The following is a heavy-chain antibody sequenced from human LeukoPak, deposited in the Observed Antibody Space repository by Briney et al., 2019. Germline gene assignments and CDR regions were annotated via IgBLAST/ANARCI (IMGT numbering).Heavy chain of an antibody. J-gene: IGHJ4*02. Sequence: GGSLRLSCAASGFTFSSYWMSWFRQAPGKGLEWVGFIRSKAYGGTTEYAASVKGRSTISRDDSKSIAYLQMNSLKTEDTAVYYCTREGWTYYYGSGSYPQYFDYWGQGTLVTVSS. CDR3: TREGWTYYYGSGSYPQYFDY. CDR2: IRSKAYGGTT. D-gene: IGHD3-10*01. CDR1: GFTFSSYW. V-gene: IGHV3-49*03.